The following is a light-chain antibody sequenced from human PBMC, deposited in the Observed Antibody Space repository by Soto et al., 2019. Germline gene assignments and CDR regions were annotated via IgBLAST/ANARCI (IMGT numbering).Light chain of an antibody. J-gene: IGKJ3*01. CDR2: DAF. CDR3: QQRGNCHHT. Sequence: EIVLTQSPATLSLSPGERATLSCRASQSIISYLAWYQQKPGQAPRLLIYDAFNRATGIPARFSGSGSGTDFTLTIRSLEPEDFAVYYCQQRGNCHHTFGPGNKVDIK. CDR1: QSIISY. V-gene: IGKV3-11*01.